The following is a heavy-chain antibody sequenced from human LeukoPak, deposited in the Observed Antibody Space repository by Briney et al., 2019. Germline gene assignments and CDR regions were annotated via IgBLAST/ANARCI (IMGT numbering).Heavy chain of an antibody. CDR2: INPSGGST. J-gene: IGHJ5*02. CDR3: ARDMGIVVVPAAENWFDP. V-gene: IGHV1-46*01. Sequence: ASVKVSCKASGYTFTSYYMHSVRQAPGQGLEWMGIINPSGGSTSYAQKFQGRVTITRDMSTSTVYMELSSLRSEDTAVYYCARDMGIVVVPAAENWFDPWGQGTLVTVSS. D-gene: IGHD2-2*03. CDR1: GYTFTSYY.